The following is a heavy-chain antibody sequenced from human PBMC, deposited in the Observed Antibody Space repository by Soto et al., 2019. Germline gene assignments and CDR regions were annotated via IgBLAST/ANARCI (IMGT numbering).Heavy chain of an antibody. CDR1: GVTFSSYT. D-gene: IGHD1-7*01. Sequence: QVQLVQSGAEVKKPGSSVRVSCKASGVTFSSYTIYWVRQAPGQGLEWIGRVDPKIGSRNYVQKFQGRLTLTVDTSTRTDKTELSSLRSEDTDFCYSARCGCENNWNYGNVDYCGQGTRVTVSS. J-gene: IGHJ4*02. CDR3: ARCGCENNWNYGNVDY. V-gene: IGHV1-69*02. CDR2: VDPKIGSR.